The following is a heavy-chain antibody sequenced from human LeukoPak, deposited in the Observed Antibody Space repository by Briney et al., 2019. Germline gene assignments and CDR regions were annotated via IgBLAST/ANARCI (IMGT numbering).Heavy chain of an antibody. D-gene: IGHD6-19*01. Sequence: SQTLSLTFAVSGDSVSSKNGAWNWLRQSPSRGLEWLGRTYYRSKWYNDDAETMEGRMTISEDTEKNKYSLKLNYVTPDDTAVYYCARDLGTTGWHTFDYWGQGTLVTVSS. CDR1: GDSVSSKNGA. CDR2: TYYRSKWYN. J-gene: IGHJ4*02. CDR3: ARDLGTTGWHTFDY. V-gene: IGHV6-1*01.